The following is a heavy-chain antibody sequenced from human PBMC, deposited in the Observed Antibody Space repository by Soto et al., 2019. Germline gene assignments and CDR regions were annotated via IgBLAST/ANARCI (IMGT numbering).Heavy chain of an antibody. CDR3: ARETASLEVVAYSYFDY. CDR2: TYYRTKWYN. D-gene: IGHD2-15*01. J-gene: IGHJ4*02. V-gene: IGHV6-1*01. Sequence: SQTLSLTCAISGDSVSSNSAAWNWIRQSPSRGLEWLGRTYYRTKWYNDYAVSVKSLITINPDTSKNQFSLQMNSVTPEDTAVYYCARETASLEVVAYSYFDYWGQGTLVTVSS. CDR1: GDSVSSNSAA.